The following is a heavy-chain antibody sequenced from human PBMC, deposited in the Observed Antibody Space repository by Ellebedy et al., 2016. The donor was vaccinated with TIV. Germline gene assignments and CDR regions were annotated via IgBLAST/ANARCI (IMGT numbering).Heavy chain of an antibody. J-gene: IGHJ5*01. Sequence: SETLSLTCTVSGGSISSSSYYWGWIRQPPGKGLEWIGSIYYSGSTYYNPSLKSRVTISVDTSKSQFSLKLSSVTAADTAVYYCARDLYSSHNVGFDSWGQGTLVTVSS. CDR2: IYYSGST. V-gene: IGHV4-39*02. D-gene: IGHD2-21*01. CDR1: GGSISSSSYY. CDR3: ARDLYSSHNVGFDS.